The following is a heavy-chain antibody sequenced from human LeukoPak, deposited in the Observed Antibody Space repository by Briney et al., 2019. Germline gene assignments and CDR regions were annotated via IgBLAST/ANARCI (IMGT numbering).Heavy chain of an antibody. V-gene: IGHV1-46*01. CDR1: GYTFTSYY. CDR2: INPSGGST. Sequence: ASVKVSCKASGYTFTSYYMHWVRQAPGQGLEWMGIINPSGGSTSYAQKFQGRVTMTRDTSTSTVYMELSSLRSEDTAVYYCARDLPRSVVVTATGDYWGQGTLVTVSS. CDR3: ARDLPRSVVVTATGDY. J-gene: IGHJ4*02. D-gene: IGHD2-21*02.